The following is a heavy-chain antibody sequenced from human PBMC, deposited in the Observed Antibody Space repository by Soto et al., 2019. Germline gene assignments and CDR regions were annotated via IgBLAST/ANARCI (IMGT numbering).Heavy chain of an antibody. D-gene: IGHD2-21*02. V-gene: IGHV1-46*01. CDR1: GYTFTSYY. CDR3: ARARLGDPFDY. J-gene: IGHJ4*02. Sequence: ASVKVSCKASGYTFTSYYMHWVRQAPGQGLEGMGIINPSGGSTSYAQKFQGRVTMTRDTSTSTVYMELSSLRSEDTAVYYCARARLGDPFDYWRQRTLVTVSS. CDR2: INPSGGST.